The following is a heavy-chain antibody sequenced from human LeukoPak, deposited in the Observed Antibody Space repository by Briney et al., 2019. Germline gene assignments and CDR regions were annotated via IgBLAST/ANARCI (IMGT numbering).Heavy chain of an antibody. CDR2: ISSSHNYR. Sequence: GGSLRLSCAASGFTFNSYTMNWVRQAPGKGLEWVSSISSSHNYRFYADSVKGRFTISRDNAQNSLYLQMNNLRAEDTAVYYCARDTTVGDGFDIWGQGTMVTASS. J-gene: IGHJ3*02. V-gene: IGHV3-21*01. CDR3: ARDTTVGDGFDI. CDR1: GFTFNSYT. D-gene: IGHD3-3*01.